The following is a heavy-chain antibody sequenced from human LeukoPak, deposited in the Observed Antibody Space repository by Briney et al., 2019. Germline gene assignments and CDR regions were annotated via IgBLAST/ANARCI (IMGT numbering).Heavy chain of an antibody. D-gene: IGHD5-24*01. CDR1: GFIFTDYW. Sequence: PGGSLRLSYAASGFIFTDYWMNWVRQAPGKGLEWVAMIKYDGIDKQYLDSVKGRFTISRDNAKNSLYLDMNSLRAEDTAMYYCVRNRGWLQFDNWGQGTLVTVSS. CDR2: IKYDGIDK. CDR3: VRNRGWLQFDN. J-gene: IGHJ4*02. V-gene: IGHV3-7*01.